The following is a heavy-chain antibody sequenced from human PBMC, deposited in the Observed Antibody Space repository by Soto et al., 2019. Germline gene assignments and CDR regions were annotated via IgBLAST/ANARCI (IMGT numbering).Heavy chain of an antibody. V-gene: IGHV3-23*01. CDR3: AKDSPRYYDILTGYFY. CDR2: ISGSGGST. D-gene: IGHD3-9*01. J-gene: IGHJ4*02. CDR1: GFTFSSYA. Sequence: LRLSCAASGFTFSSYAMSWVRQAPGKGLEWVSAISGSGGSTYYADSVKGRFTISRDNSKNTLYLQMNSLRAEDTAVYYCAKDSPRYYDILTGYFYWGQGALVTVSS.